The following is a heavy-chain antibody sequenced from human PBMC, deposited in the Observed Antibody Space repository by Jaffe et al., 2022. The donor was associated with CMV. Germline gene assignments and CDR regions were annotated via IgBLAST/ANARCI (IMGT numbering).Heavy chain of an antibody. CDR2: IYYSGST. V-gene: IGHV4-59*08. CDR1: GGSISSYY. D-gene: IGHD6-6*01. Sequence: QVQLQESGPGLVKPSETLSLTCTVSGGSISSYYWSWIRQPPGKGLEWIGYIYYSGSTNYNPSLKSRVTISVDTSKNQFSLKLSSVTAADTAVYYCAGPQYSRFSPHNYWGQGTLVTVSS. CDR3: AGPQYSRFSPHNY. J-gene: IGHJ4*02.